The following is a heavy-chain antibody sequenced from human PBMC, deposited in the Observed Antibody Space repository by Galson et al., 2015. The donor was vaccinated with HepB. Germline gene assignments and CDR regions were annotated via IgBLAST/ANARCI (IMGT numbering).Heavy chain of an antibody. J-gene: IGHJ4*02. CDR3: AKDRGVVGRSPFDY. Sequence: SLRLSCAASGFIFNNYGMHWVRQAPGKGLEWVAVISNDGSNKNFAASVKGRVTISRDNSKNTLNLQMNSLRAEDTAVYYCAKDRGVVGRSPFDYWGQGTLVTASS. CDR1: GFIFNNYG. V-gene: IGHV3-30*18. CDR2: ISNDGSNK. D-gene: IGHD3-10*01.